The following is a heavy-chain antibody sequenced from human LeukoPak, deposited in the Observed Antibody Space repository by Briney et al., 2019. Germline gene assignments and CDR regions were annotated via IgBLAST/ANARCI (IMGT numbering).Heavy chain of an antibody. CDR3: ARGDSGYYYSSYDY. Sequence: GGSLRLSCAASGFTFSSYGMHWVRQAPGKGLEWVAVIWYDGSNKYYADSVKGRFTISRDNSKNTLYLQMNSLRAEDTAVYYCARGDSGYYYSSYDYWGQGTLVTVSS. V-gene: IGHV3-33*01. CDR1: GFTFSSYG. J-gene: IGHJ4*02. D-gene: IGHD3-22*01. CDR2: IWYDGSNK.